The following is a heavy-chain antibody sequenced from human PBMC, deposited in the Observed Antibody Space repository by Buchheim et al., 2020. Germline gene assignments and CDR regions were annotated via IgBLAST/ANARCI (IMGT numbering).Heavy chain of an antibody. CDR1: GYSFTSYW. J-gene: IGHJ6*02. D-gene: IGHD3-16*01. CDR2: IDPSDSYT. CDR3: ARYPSSRGIGGGMYYYYYGMDV. Sequence: EVQLVQSGAEVKKPGESLRISCKGSGYSFTSYWISWVRQMPGKGLEWMGRIDPSDSYTNYSPSFQGHVTISADKSISTAYLQWSSLKASDTAMYYCARYPSSRGIGGGMYYYYYGMDVWGQGTT. V-gene: IGHV5-10-1*03.